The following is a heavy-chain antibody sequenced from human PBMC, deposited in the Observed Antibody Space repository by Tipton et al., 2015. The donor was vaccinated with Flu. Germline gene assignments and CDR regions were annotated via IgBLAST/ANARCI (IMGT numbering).Heavy chain of an antibody. V-gene: IGHV4-39*07. CDR3: AGLRANYYDSSGYSDY. J-gene: IGHJ4*02. CDR1: GGSISSSDYY. Sequence: LRLSCTVSGGSISSSDYYWGWIRQPPGKGLEWIGSISYSGSTYYNPSLKSRVTISVDTSKNQFSLKLSSVTAADTAVYYCAGLRANYYDSSGYSDYWGQGTLVTVSS. D-gene: IGHD3-22*01. CDR2: ISYSGST.